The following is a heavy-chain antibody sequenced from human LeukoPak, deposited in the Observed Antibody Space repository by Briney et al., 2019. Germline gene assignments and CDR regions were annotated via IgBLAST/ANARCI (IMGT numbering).Heavy chain of an antibody. D-gene: IGHD6-19*01. V-gene: IGHV4-34*01. Sequence: PSETLSLTCAVYGGSLSGFYWSWIRQPPGKGLEWIGEINHSGSTNYNPSLKSRVTISVDTSKNQFSLHLSSVTAADTAVYYCARGIVNRAVPGNFGYWGQGTLVTVSS. CDR1: GGSLSGFY. J-gene: IGHJ4*02. CDR2: INHSGST. CDR3: ARGIVNRAVPGNFGY.